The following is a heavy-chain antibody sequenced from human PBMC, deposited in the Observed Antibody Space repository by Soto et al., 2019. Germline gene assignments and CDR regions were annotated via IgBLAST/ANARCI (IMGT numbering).Heavy chain of an antibody. J-gene: IGHJ6*02. D-gene: IGHD6-19*01. CDR1: GGSFSGYY. V-gene: IGHV4-34*01. Sequence: QVQLQQWGAGLLKPSGTLSLTCAVYGGSFSGYYWSWIRQPPGKGLEWIGEINHSGVTNYKPSLKRLVTISVDPAKNQFSLQLKSVTAADTALYYCARFSGSYYYAMAVWGQGSTVTVSS. CDR3: ARFSGSYYYAMAV. CDR2: INHSGVT.